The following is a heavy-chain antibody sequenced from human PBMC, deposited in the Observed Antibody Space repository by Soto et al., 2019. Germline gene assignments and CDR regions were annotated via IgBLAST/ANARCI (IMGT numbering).Heavy chain of an antibody. D-gene: IGHD6-6*01. CDR3: ARGPRVLAPIHSFFEH. CDR2: INPNGGVT. V-gene: IGHV1-2*04. CDR1: GYTFTDYY. Sequence: ASVKVSCKASGYTFTDYYMHWVRQAPGQGLEWMGWINPNGGVTNYEQKFQGWVTMTRDTSISTASMELSRLRSDDTAVYYCARGPRVLAPIHSFFEHWGQGTLVTVSS. J-gene: IGHJ4*02.